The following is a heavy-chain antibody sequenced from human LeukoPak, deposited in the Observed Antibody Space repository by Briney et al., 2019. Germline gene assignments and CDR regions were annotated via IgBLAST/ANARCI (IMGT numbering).Heavy chain of an antibody. CDR3: ARARKGNMVRGVIITVNWFDP. J-gene: IGHJ5*02. V-gene: IGHV1-2*02. CDR1: GYTFTGYY. CDR2: INPNSGGT. Sequence: ASVKVSCKASGYTFTGYYMHWVRQAPGQGLEWMGWINPNSGGTNYAQKFQGRVTMTRDTSISAAYMELSRLRSDDTAVYYCARARKGNMVRGVIITVNWFDPWGQGTLVTVSS. D-gene: IGHD3-10*01.